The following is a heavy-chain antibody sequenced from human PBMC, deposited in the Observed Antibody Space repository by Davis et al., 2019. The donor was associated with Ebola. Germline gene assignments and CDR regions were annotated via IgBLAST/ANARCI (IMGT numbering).Heavy chain of an antibody. Sequence: GESLKISCAASGFTFSSYWMSWVRQAPGKGLEWVANIKQDGSEKYYVDSVKGRFTISRDNAKNSLYLQMNSLRAEDTAVYYCASCSEDGMDVWGKGTTVTVSS. J-gene: IGHJ6*04. V-gene: IGHV3-7*01. CDR3: ASCSEDGMDV. CDR2: IKQDGSEK. CDR1: GFTFSSYW. D-gene: IGHD3-10*02.